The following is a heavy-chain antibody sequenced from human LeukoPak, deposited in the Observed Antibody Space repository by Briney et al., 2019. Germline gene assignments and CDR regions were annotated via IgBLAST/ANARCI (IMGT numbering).Heavy chain of an antibody. CDR1: GFTFCSYA. CDR2: ISYDGSNK. D-gene: IGHD2-2*01. J-gene: IGHJ4*02. Sequence: GSLRLSCSASGFTFCSYAMHWVRQAPGKGLEGVAVISYDGSNKYYADSVKGRFTISRDNSKNTLYLQMNSLRAEDTAVYYCARSYCSSRCPNDYWGQGTLVTVSS. CDR3: ARSYCSSRCPNDY. V-gene: IGHV3-30-3*01.